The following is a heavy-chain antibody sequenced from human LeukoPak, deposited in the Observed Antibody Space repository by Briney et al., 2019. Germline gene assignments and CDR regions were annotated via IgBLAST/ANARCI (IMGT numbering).Heavy chain of an antibody. D-gene: IGHD7-27*01. CDR2: ISYDGSNK. J-gene: IGHJ6*03. CDR3: ARESSFWAEYMDV. V-gene: IGHV3-30-3*01. Sequence: SGGSLRLSCAASGFTFSSYAMHWVRQAPGKGLEWVAVISYDGSNKYYADSVKGRFTISRDNSKNTLYLQMNSLRAEDTAVYYCARESSFWAEYMDVWGKGTTVTVSS. CDR1: GFTFSSYA.